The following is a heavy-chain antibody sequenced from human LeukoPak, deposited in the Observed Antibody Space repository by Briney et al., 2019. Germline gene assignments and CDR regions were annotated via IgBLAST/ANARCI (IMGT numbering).Heavy chain of an antibody. D-gene: IGHD6-13*01. CDR2: ISSSSSYI. CDR3: ARDGGIAAAGNWYYYRDV. J-gene: IGHJ6*03. Sequence: GGSLRLSCAASGFTFSSYSMNWVRQAPGKGLEWVSSISSSSSYIYYADSVKGRFTISRDNAKNSLYLQMNSLRAEDTAVYYCARDGGIAAAGNWYYYRDVWGKGTTVTVSS. CDR1: GFTFSSYS. V-gene: IGHV3-21*01.